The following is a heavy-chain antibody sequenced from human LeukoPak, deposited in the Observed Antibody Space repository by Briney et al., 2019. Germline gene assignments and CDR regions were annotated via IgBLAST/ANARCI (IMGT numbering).Heavy chain of an antibody. J-gene: IGHJ5*02. V-gene: IGHV4-39*07. CDR2: IYYSGST. Sequence: PSETLSLTCTVSGGSISSSSYYWGWIRQPPGKGLEWIGSIYYSGSTYYNPSLKSRVTISVDTSKNQFSLKLSSVTAADTAVYYCARVEYTMVRGPPDQYNWFDPWGQGTLVTVSS. CDR3: ARVEYTMVRGPPDQYNWFDP. CDR1: GGSISSSSYY. D-gene: IGHD3-10*01.